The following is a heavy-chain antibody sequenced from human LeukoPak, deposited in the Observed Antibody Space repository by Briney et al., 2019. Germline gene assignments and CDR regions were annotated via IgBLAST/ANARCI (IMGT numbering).Heavy chain of an antibody. Sequence: GGSLRLSCAASGFTFSSYSMNWVRQAPGKGLEWVSSISSSSSYIYYADSMKGRFTISRDNAKNSLYLQMNSLRAEDTAVYYRARVIAAADYYFDYWGQGTLVTVSS. CDR2: ISSSSSYI. CDR3: ARVIAAADYYFDY. J-gene: IGHJ4*02. D-gene: IGHD6-13*01. V-gene: IGHV3-21*01. CDR1: GFTFSSYS.